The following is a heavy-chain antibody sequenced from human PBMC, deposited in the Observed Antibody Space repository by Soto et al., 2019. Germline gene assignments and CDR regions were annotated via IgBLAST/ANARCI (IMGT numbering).Heavy chain of an antibody. CDR3: ARQKDVWSVKAWFDP. CDR2: IYYSGST. V-gene: IGHV4-39*01. CDR1: GGSISISSYY. Sequence: SETLSLTCTVSGGSISISSYYWGWILHPPGKGLEWIGSIYYSGSTYYNPSLKSRVTISVDTSKNQFSLKLSSVTAADTAVYYCARQKDVWSVKAWFDPWGQGTLVTVSS. J-gene: IGHJ5*02. D-gene: IGHD3-3*01.